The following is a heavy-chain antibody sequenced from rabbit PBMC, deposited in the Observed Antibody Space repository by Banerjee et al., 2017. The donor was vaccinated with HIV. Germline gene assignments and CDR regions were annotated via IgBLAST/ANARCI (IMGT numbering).Heavy chain of an antibody. J-gene: IGHJ4*01. CDR1: EFDFSIYA. Sequence: QEQLKESGGGLVQPGGSLKLSCKASEFDFSIYAITWVRQAPGKGLEYIGYITYAGSAYYASWVNGRFTISRENTQNTLYLQLNSLTAADTATYFCARVYDDYGDLDLWGPGTLVTVS. D-gene: IGHD2-1*01. CDR3: ARVYDDYGDLDL. V-gene: IGHV1S29*01. CDR2: ITYAGSA.